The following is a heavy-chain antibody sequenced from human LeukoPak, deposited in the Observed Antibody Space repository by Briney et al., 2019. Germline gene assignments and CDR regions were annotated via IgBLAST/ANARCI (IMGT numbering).Heavy chain of an antibody. Sequence: PGGSLRLSCAASGFTFSSYATSWVRQAPGKGLEWVSAISGSGGSTYYADSVKGRFTISRDNSKNTLYLQMNSLRAEDTAVYYCANGNYGDSAAEPYFDYWGQGTLVTVSS. J-gene: IGHJ4*02. D-gene: IGHD4-17*01. CDR3: ANGNYGDSAAEPYFDY. CDR1: GFTFSSYA. V-gene: IGHV3-23*01. CDR2: ISGSGGST.